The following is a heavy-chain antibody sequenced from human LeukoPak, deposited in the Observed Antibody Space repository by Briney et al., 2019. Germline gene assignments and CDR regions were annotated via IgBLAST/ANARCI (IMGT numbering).Heavy chain of an antibody. CDR1: GFIFSKDE. CDR3: ARDSLTLIVGRQRRGLDY. J-gene: IGHJ4*02. D-gene: IGHD3-22*01. Sequence: GGSLRLSCAASGFIFSKDEMNWVRQSPGKGLEWVAYISSNGNGVYYAVSVKGRFTISRDNAKNSLFLQMNSLRAEDTAIYYCARDSLTLIVGRQRRGLDYWGQGTLVTVSS. CDR2: ISSNGNGV. V-gene: IGHV3-48*03.